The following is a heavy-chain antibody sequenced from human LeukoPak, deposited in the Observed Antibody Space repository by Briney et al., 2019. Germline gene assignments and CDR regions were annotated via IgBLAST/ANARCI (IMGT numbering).Heavy chain of an antibody. D-gene: IGHD2-2*02. V-gene: IGHV3-23*01. Sequence: GSLRLSCAASGFTFSSYAMSWVRQAPGKGLEWVSAISGSGGSTYYADSVKGRFTISRDNSKNTLYLQMNSLRAEDTAVYYCAKGRLGYCSSTSCYTRDYFDYWGQGTLVTVSS. J-gene: IGHJ4*02. CDR2: ISGSGGST. CDR3: AKGRLGYCSSTSCYTRDYFDY. CDR1: GFTFSSYA.